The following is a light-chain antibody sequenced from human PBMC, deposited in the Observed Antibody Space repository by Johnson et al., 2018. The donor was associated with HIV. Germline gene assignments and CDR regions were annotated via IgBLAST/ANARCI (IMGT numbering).Light chain of an antibody. CDR3: ATWDTSLSTGGV. J-gene: IGLJ1*01. CDR1: SSNIGNNY. Sequence: SVLTQPPSVSAAPGQKVTISCSGSSSNIGNNYVSWYQQLPGTAPKLLIYENNKRPSGIPDRFSGSKSGTSATLDITGLQTGDEADYYCATWDTSLSTGGVFGTGTKVTVL. V-gene: IGLV1-51*02. CDR2: ENN.